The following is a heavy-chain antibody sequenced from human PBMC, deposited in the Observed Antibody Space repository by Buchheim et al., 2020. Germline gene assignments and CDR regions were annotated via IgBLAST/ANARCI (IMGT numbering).Heavy chain of an antibody. CDR2: IISDGSST. J-gene: IGHJ4*02. Sequence: EVQLVQSGGGLVQPGGSLRLSCAASGFTFSNLWMHWVRQVPGKGLVWVSTIISDGSSTSPADSVKGRFSISRDNAKNPLYLKMNSLRAEDTGVYYCATDHYDNSGDSSFDYWGQGTL. D-gene: IGHD3-22*01. CDR3: ATDHYDNSGDSSFDY. CDR1: GFTFSNLW. V-gene: IGHV3-74*01.